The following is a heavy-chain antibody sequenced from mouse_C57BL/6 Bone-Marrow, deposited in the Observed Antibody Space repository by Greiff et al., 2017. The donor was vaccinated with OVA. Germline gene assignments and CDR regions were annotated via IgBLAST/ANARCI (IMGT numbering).Heavy chain of an antibody. V-gene: IGHV5-16*01. Sequence: EVKLMESEGGLVQPGSSMKLSCTASGFTFSDYYMAWVRQVPEKVLEWVANINYDGSSTYYLDSLKSRFIISRDNAKNILYLQMSSLKSEDTATYYCARGFAYWGQGTLVTVSA. CDR2: INYDGSST. CDR1: GFTFSDYY. J-gene: IGHJ3*01. CDR3: ARGFAY.